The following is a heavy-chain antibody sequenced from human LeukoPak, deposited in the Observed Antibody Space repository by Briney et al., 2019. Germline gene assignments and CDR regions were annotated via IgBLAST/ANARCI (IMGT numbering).Heavy chain of an antibody. D-gene: IGHD1-1*01. V-gene: IGHV1-18*01. J-gene: IGHJ4*02. CDR2: ISAYNGNT. CDR1: GYTFTSYG. CDR3: ARDDLELKFDY. Sequence: ASVKVSCKASGYTFTSYGISWVRQAPGQGLEWMGWISAYNGNTNYARKLQGRVTMTTDTSTSTAHMELRSLRSDDTAVYYCARDDLELKFDYWGQGTLVTVSS.